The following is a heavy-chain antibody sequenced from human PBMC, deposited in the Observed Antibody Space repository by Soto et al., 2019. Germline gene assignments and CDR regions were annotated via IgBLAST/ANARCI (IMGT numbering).Heavy chain of an antibody. V-gene: IGHV1-69*13. CDR3: AREEATITGSDAFDI. J-gene: IGHJ3*02. D-gene: IGHD5-12*01. Sequence: ASVKVSCKASGGTFSSYAISWVRQAPGQGLEWMGGIIPIFGTANYAQKFQGRVTITADESTSTAYMELSSLRSEDTAVYYCAREEATITGSDAFDIWGQGTMVTV. CDR2: IIPIFGTA. CDR1: GGTFSSYA.